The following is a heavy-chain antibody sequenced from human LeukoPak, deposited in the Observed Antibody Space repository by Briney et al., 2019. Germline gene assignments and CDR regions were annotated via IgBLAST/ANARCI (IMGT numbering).Heavy chain of an antibody. J-gene: IGHJ4*02. CDR2: IYSGVPT. CDR3: VQTTGWPGFDY. D-gene: IGHD1-1*01. V-gene: IGHV4-4*09. Sequence: PSETLSLTCTTSGVSISRFYWSWVRQPPGKGLEWIGNIYSGVPTYFNPSLESRVIISVDTSKNQFSLNLTSVTAADTAMYYCVQTTGWPGFDYWGRGILVTVSS. CDR1: GVSISRFY.